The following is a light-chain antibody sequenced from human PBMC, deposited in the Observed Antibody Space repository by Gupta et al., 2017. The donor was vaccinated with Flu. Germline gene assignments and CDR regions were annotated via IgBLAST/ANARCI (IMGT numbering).Light chain of an antibody. CDR1: QGRLYSYSIKNT. Sequence: WTATQGRLYSYSIKNTLSWYQQKPGQPPKVLIYGASSRATGVPARFSASGSGTEFTLTISSLQAEDFAVYYCQQYIYKAYSFGQGTKVEI. V-gene: IGKV4-1*01. J-gene: IGKJ2*03. CDR2: GAS. CDR3: QQYIYKAYS.